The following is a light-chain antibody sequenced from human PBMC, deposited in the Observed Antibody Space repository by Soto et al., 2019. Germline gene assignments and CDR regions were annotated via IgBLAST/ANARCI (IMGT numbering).Light chain of an antibody. CDR1: QSVGNS. V-gene: IGKV3-15*01. J-gene: IGKJ2*01. Sequence: VVMTQSPGTLSVSPGEGVTLSCRASQSVGNSLAWYQQQPGQAPRLLIFGASTRVTGIPARFSGSGSGTEFTLTITSLQSEDFAVYYCQQYNNWPEYTFVQWTQGEIK. CDR3: QQYNNWPEYT. CDR2: GAS.